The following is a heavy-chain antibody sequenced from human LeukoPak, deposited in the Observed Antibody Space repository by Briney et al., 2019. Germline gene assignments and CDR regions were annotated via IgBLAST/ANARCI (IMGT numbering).Heavy chain of an antibody. CDR3: AKTLRDASRPYAFDI. V-gene: IGHV3-23*01. CDR1: GFTFSTYG. Sequence: GGSLRLSCAASGFTFSTYGMTWVRQAPGKGLDWVSTISNSGGNTYYADSVKGRFTISRDNSKNTLFLEMNSLRAEDTAIYYCAKTLRDASRPYAFDIWGQGTTVTVSS. CDR2: ISNSGGNT. J-gene: IGHJ3*02. D-gene: IGHD3-16*01.